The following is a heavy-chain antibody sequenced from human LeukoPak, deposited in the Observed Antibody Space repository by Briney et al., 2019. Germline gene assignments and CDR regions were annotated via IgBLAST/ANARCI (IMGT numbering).Heavy chain of an antibody. CDR2: IIPIFGTA. D-gene: IGHD2-2*01. J-gene: IGHJ4*02. CDR1: GGTFSSYA. CDR3: ARDKKLGYCSSTSCAPFDY. Sequence: ASVKVSCKASGGTFSSYAISWVRQAPGQGLEWMGGIIPIFGTANYAQKFQGRVTITADTSASTAYMELSSLRSEDTAVYYCARDKKLGYCSSTSCAPFDYWGQGTLVTVSS. V-gene: IGHV1-69*06.